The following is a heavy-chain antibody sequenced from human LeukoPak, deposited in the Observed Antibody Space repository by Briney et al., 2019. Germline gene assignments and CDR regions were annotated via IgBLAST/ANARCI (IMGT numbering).Heavy chain of an antibody. J-gene: IGHJ4*02. V-gene: IGHV3-30-3*01. D-gene: IGHD3-22*01. CDR1: GFTFSSYA. CDR3: GREYSSGYYSLSLFDY. CDR2: ISYDGSNK. Sequence: GGSLRLSCAASGFTFSSYAMHWVRQAPGKGLEWVAVISYDGSNKYYADSVKGRFTISRDNSKNTLYLQMNSLRAEDTAVYYCGREYSSGYYSLSLFDYWGQGTLVTVSS.